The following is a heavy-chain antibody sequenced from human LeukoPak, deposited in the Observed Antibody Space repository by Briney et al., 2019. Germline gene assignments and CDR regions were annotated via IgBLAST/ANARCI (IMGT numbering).Heavy chain of an antibody. Sequence: SSVKVSCKASGYTFTSYAISWVRQAPGQGLEWMGWIRAHNGDTNHAQQLQGRVTMTTDTSTRTAYMELRSLRSEGTPVYYCARGEFMCTINTSYASALHSWGEGTLVTVST. V-gene: IGHV1-18*01. J-gene: IGHJ4*02. D-gene: IGHD3-16*01. CDR1: GYTFTSYA. CDR3: ARGEFMCTINTSYASALHS. CDR2: IRAHNGDT.